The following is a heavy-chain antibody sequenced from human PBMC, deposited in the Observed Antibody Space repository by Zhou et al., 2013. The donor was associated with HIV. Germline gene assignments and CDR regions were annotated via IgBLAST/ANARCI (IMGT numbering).Heavy chain of an antibody. D-gene: IGHD3-10*01. J-gene: IGHJ4*02. CDR2: INPNSGGT. V-gene: IGHV1-2*02. Sequence: QVQLVQSGPEVKKPGASVKVSCKASGYTFTAYYMHWVRQAPGQGLEWMGWINPNSGGTNYAQKFQGRVTMTRDTSISTAYMELSRLRSDDTAVYYXARARYYYGSGSYYPFDYWAREPGHRLL. CDR1: GYTFTAYY. CDR3: ARARYYYGSGSYYPFDY.